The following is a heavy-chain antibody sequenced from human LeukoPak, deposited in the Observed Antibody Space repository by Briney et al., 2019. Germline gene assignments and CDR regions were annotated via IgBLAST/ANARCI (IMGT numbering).Heavy chain of an antibody. Sequence: GGSLRLPCAASGLIVSNNYMSWVRQAPGKGLEWVSIVYSGGHTYYADSVKGRFTISRDKSKNTLYLQMSSLRAEDTAVYYCARGIRDCSRTTCYQPFDYWGQGALVTVSS. J-gene: IGHJ4*02. D-gene: IGHD2-2*01. CDR1: GLIVSNNY. CDR3: ARGIRDCSRTTCYQPFDY. CDR2: VYSGGHT. V-gene: IGHV3-53*01.